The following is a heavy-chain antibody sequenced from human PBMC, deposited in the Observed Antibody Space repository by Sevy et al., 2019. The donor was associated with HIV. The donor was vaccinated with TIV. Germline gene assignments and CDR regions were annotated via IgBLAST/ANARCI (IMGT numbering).Heavy chain of an antibody. V-gene: IGHV1-8*03. CDR1: GYTFTSYD. J-gene: IGHJ3*02. D-gene: IGHD3-3*02. CDR2: MNPNSGNT. CDR3: ARLEVTQPFYRGGAFDI. Sequence: ASVKVSCKASGYTFTSYDINWVRQATGQGLEWMGWMNPNSGNTGYAQKFQGRVTITRNTSISTAYMELSSLRSEDTAVYYCARLEVTQPFYRGGAFDIWGQGTMVTVSS.